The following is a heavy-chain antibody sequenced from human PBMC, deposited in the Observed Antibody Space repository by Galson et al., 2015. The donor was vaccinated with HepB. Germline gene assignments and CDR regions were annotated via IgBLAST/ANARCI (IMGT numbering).Heavy chain of an antibody. V-gene: IGHV5-51*03. CDR2: IYPGDSDT. CDR3: ARREGFWSGNWYFDL. Sequence: QSGAEVKKPGESLKISCKGSGYSFTTYWIGWVRQMPGKGLEWMGIIYPGDSDTRYSPSFQGQVTISADKSISTAYLQWSSLKASDTAMYYCARREGFWSGNWYFDLWGRGTLVTVSS. CDR1: GYSFTTYW. D-gene: IGHD3-3*01. J-gene: IGHJ2*01.